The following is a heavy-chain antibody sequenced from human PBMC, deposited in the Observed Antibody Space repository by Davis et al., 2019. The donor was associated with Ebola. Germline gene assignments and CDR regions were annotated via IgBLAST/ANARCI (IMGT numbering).Heavy chain of an antibody. CDR3: ARYYYYMDV. CDR1: GFTFTSHW. V-gene: IGHV5-51*01. Sequence: GESLKISCESSGFTFTSHWIDWVRQMPGKGLEWMGIIYPGDSDTRYSPSFQGQVTISADKSTSTAYLQWSSLKASDTAMYYCARYYYYMDVWGKGTTVTVSS. CDR2: IYPGDSDT. J-gene: IGHJ6*03.